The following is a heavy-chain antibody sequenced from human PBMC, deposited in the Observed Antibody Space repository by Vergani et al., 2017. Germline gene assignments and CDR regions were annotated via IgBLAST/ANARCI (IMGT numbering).Heavy chain of an antibody. CDR3: ATGDYCSGGSCYPGTFDY. CDR1: GYTFTSYG. J-gene: IGHJ4*02. Sequence: QVQLVQSGAEVKKPGASVKVSCKASGYTFTSYGISWVRQAPGQGLEWMGWISAYNGNTNYAQKLQGRVTMTTDTSTSTAYMELSSLRSDDTAVYYCATGDYCSGGSCYPGTFDYWGQGTLVTVSS. V-gene: IGHV1-18*01. D-gene: IGHD2-15*01. CDR2: ISAYNGNT.